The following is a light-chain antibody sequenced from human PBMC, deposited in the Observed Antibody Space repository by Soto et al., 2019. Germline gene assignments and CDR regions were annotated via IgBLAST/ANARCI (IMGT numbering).Light chain of an antibody. Sequence: EIVLTQSPATLSLSPGERATLSCRASQSVSNYLAWYQQKPGQAPRLLIYDASNRATGIPARFSGSGSETDFTLTINSLEPEDFAVYYCQQRSNWPPFTFGPGTKVDI. CDR3: QQRSNWPPFT. CDR2: DAS. J-gene: IGKJ3*01. CDR1: QSVSNY. V-gene: IGKV3-11*01.